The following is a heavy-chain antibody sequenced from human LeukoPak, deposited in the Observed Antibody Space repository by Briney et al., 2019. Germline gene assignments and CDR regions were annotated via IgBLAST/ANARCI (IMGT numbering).Heavy chain of an antibody. V-gene: IGHV3-48*01. CDR3: ARFRTWGDKAFDY. CDR2: IGTTSGAI. D-gene: IGHD2-21*02. J-gene: IGHJ4*02. CDR1: GFTFSSYA. Sequence: GGSLRLSCAASGFTFSSYAMSWVRQAPGKGLEWVSYIGTTSGAIYYADSVKGRFTISRDSAKNSLYLQMNSLRAEDTAVYYCARFRTWGDKAFDYWGQGTLVTVSS.